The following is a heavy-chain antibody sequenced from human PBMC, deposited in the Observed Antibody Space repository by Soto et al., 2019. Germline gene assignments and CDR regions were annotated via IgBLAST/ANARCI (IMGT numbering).Heavy chain of an antibody. V-gene: IGHV1-69*13. CDR3: ARGKRVGAAAGAYYYGMDV. Sequence: ASVKVSCKASGGTFSSYAISWVRQAPGQGLEWMGGIIPIFGTANYAQKFQGRATITADESTSTAYMELSSLRSEDTAVYYCARGKRVGAAAGAYYYGMDVWGQGTTVTVSS. J-gene: IGHJ6*02. D-gene: IGHD6-13*01. CDR2: IIPIFGTA. CDR1: GGTFSSYA.